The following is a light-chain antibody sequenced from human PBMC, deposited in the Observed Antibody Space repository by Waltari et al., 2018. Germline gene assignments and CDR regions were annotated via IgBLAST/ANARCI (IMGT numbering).Light chain of an antibody. V-gene: IGKV1-39*01. J-gene: IGKJ4*01. CDR3: QQTFSAFRT. Sequence: DIQMTQSPSSLSAFVGDGVTITCRASQTIGHYFNWFQQRPGKAPKLLIYATSDLQSGVPSRFSGSGSGTDFTLTISSLQPEDSATYYCQQTFSAFRTFGGGTKVEIK. CDR1: QTIGHY. CDR2: ATS.